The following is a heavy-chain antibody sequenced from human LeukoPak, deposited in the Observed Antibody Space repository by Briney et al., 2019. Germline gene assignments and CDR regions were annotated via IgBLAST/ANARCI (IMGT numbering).Heavy chain of an antibody. V-gene: IGHV3-23*01. CDR2: ISGSGSST. Sequence: GGSLRLSCAVSGFTLSNYGMSWVRQAPGKGLEWVAGISGSGSSTNYADSVKGRFTISRDNPKNTLYLQMNSLRAEDTAVYFCAKRGVVIRVVLVGFHKEAYYFDSWGQGALVTVSS. CDR1: GFTLSNYG. D-gene: IGHD3-10*01. J-gene: IGHJ4*02. CDR3: AKRGVVIRVVLVGFHKEAYYFDS.